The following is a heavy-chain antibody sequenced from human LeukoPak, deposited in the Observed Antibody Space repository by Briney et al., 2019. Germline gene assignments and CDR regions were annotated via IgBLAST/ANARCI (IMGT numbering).Heavy chain of an antibody. J-gene: IGHJ4*02. V-gene: IGHV4-34*01. CDR1: GGSFSGYY. CDR2: INHSGSA. CDR3: ARIWEDTAMANDEYYFDY. D-gene: IGHD5-18*01. Sequence: PSETLSLTCGVYGGSFSGYYWSWIRQPPGKGLEWIGEINHSGSANYNPSLKSRVTISVDTSKNQFSLKLSSVTAADTAVYYCARIWEDTAMANDEYYFDYWGQGTLVTVSS.